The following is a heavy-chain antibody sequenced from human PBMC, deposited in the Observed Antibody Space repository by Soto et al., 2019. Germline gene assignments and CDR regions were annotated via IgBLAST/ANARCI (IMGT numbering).Heavy chain of an antibody. D-gene: IGHD3-22*01. V-gene: IGHV4-59*01. CDR1: GGSISSYY. J-gene: IGHJ4*02. CDR2: IYYSGST. Sequence: SETVSVTCAVSGGSISSYYWSWIRQPPGKGLEWIGYIYYSGSTNYNPSLKSRVTISVDTSKNQFSLKLSSVTAADTAVYYCARGPPLYDSSGYYYDSWGQGTLVTVS. CDR3: ARGPPLYDSSGYYYDS.